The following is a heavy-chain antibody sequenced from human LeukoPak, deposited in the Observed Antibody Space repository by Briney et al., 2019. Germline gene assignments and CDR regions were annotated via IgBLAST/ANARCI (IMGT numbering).Heavy chain of an antibody. V-gene: IGHV5-51*01. CDR1: GYSFTSYW. J-gene: IGHJ6*03. Sequence: GESLKISCKGSGYSFTSYWIGWVRQMPGKGLDWMGIIYPGDSDTRYSPSFQGQVTISADKSISTAYLQWSSLKASDTAMYYCARTSAHYYGSGSRYYMDVWGKGTAVTVSS. CDR2: IYPGDSDT. CDR3: ARTSAHYYGSGSRYYMDV. D-gene: IGHD3-10*01.